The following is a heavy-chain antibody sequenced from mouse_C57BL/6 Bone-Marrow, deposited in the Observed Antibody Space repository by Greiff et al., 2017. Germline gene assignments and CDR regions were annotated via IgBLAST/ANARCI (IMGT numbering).Heavy chain of an antibody. Sequence: EVKLMESGGGLVQPGGSMKLSCVASGFTFSNYWMNWVRQSPEKGLEWVAQIRLKSDNYATHYAESVKGRFTISRDDSKSSVYLQMNNLRAEDTGIYYCTRGVRFAYWGQGTLVTVSA. CDR3: TRGVRFAY. V-gene: IGHV6-3*01. CDR1: GFTFSNYW. CDR2: IRLKSDNYAT. J-gene: IGHJ3*01. D-gene: IGHD2-1*01.